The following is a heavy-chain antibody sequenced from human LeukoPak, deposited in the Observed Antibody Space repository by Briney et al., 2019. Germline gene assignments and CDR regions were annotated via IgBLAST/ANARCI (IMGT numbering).Heavy chain of an antibody. CDR3: ARDYYGDYAYYGMDV. CDR2: TSSSGSTI. D-gene: IGHD4-17*01. V-gene: IGHV3-11*01. J-gene: IGHJ6*02. CDR1: GFTFSDYY. Sequence: PGGSLGLSCAASGFTFSDYYMSWIRQAPGKGLEWVSYTSSSGSTIYYADSVKGRFTISRDSAKNSLYLQMNSLRAEDTAVYYCARDYYGDYAYYGMDVWGQGTTVTVSS.